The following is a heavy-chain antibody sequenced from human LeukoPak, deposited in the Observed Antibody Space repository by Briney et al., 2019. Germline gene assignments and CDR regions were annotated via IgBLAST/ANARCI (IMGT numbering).Heavy chain of an antibody. J-gene: IGHJ4*02. V-gene: IGHV3-49*04. CDR3: TSAIMWSGELLVDY. D-gene: IGHD3-10*01. CDR2: IRSRAYGGTT. Sequence: GGSLRLSCTASGFTFGDYAMSWVRQAPGKGLEWVGFIRSRAYGGTTEYAASVKGRFTISRDDSKSIAYLQMHSLKTEDTAVYYCTSAIMWSGELLVDYWAQGTLVTVSS. CDR1: GFTFGDYA.